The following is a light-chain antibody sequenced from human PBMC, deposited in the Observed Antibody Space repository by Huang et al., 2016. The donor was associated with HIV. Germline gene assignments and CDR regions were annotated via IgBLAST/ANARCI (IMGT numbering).Light chain of an antibody. CDR3: QQYNNWPPYT. V-gene: IGKV3-15*01. CDR1: QSVGSN. CDR2: AAS. Sequence: EIVMTQSPATLSVSPGERATLPCRASQSVGSNLAWYQQKPGQAPRLLIYAASTRATASPARFSGSGSGTEFTLTISSLQSEDFAVYYCQQYNNWPPYTFGQGTNLEIK. J-gene: IGKJ2*01.